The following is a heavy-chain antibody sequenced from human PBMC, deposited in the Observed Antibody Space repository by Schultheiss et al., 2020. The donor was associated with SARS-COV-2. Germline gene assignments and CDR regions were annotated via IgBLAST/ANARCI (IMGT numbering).Heavy chain of an antibody. J-gene: IGHJ4*02. D-gene: IGHD6-25*01. Sequence: GGSLRLSCAASGFTFSGSAMHWVRQASGKGLEWVSYISSSSSYTNYADSVKGRFTISRDNAKNSLYLQMNSLRAEDTAVYYCARDSRSLRLFDYWGQGTLVTVSS. CDR1: GFTFSGSA. CDR2: ISSSSSYT. V-gene: IGHV3-11*05. CDR3: ARDSRSLRLFDY.